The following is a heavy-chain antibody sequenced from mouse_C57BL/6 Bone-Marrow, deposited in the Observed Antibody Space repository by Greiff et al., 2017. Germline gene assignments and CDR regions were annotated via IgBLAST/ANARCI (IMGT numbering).Heavy chain of an antibody. D-gene: IGHD2-3*01. CDR3: ATVGDGYSDAMDY. J-gene: IGHJ4*01. CDR1: GSSLTRYG. CDR2: IWGVGST. Sequence: VKLVESGPGLVAPSQSLSITCTVSGSSLTRYGVDWVRQSPGKGLEWLGVIWGVGSTNYNSALKSRLSISKDNFKSQVVLKMNRLQTDDTAMYYCATVGDGYSDAMDYWGQGTSVTVSS. V-gene: IGHV2-6*01.